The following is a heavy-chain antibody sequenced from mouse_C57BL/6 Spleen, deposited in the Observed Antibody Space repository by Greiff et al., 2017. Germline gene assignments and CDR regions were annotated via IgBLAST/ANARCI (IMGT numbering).Heavy chain of an antibody. CDR2: INYDGSST. CDR1: GFTFSDYY. Sequence: EVQLVESEGGLVQPGSSMKLSCTASGFTFSDYYMAWVRQVPEKGLEWVANINYDGSSTYYLDSLKSRFIISRDNAKNILYLQMSSLKSEDTATYYWARDSLGFAYWGQGTLVTVSA. J-gene: IGHJ3*01. V-gene: IGHV5-16*01. CDR3: ARDSLGFAY.